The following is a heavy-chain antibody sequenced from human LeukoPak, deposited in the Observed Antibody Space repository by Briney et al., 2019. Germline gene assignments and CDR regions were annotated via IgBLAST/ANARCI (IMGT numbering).Heavy chain of an antibody. CDR2: ISGSGGST. V-gene: IGHV3-23*01. CDR1: GFTFSSDA. CDR3: AKGLAYIVVVPAAIKN. D-gene: IGHD2-2*02. Sequence: PGGSLRLSCAASGFTFSSDAMSWVRQAPGNGLEWASAISGSGGSTYYADSVEGRFTISRDNSKNTLYLQMNSLRAEDTAVYYCAKGLAYIVVVPAAIKNWGQGTLVTVSS. J-gene: IGHJ4*02.